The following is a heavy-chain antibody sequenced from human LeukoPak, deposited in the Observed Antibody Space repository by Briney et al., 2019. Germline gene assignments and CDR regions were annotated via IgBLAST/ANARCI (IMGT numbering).Heavy chain of an antibody. CDR2: ISGSGGST. CDR3: AKDLSHRGYSYGYADY. D-gene: IGHD5-18*01. J-gene: IGHJ4*02. Sequence: GGSLRLSCAASGFTFSSYAMSWVRQAPGKGLEWVSAISGSGGSTYYADSVKGRFTISRDNSKNTLYLQMNSLRAEDTAVYYCAKDLSHRGYSYGYADYWGQGTLVTVSS. CDR1: GFTFSSYA. V-gene: IGHV3-23*01.